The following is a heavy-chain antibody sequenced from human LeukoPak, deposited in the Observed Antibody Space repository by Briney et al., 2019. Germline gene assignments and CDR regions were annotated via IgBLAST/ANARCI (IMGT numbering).Heavy chain of an antibody. Sequence: GGSLRLSCAASGLTFDDYGMSWVRQAPGKGLEWVSGINWNGGSTGYADSVKGRFTISRDNAKNSLYLQMNSLRAEDTALYYCARPLGYDLVGWFDPWGQGTLVTVSS. D-gene: IGHD3-3*01. J-gene: IGHJ5*02. CDR2: INWNGGST. V-gene: IGHV3-20*04. CDR3: ARPLGYDLVGWFDP. CDR1: GLTFDDYG.